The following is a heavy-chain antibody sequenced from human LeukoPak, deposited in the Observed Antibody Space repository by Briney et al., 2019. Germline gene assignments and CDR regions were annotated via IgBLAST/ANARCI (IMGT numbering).Heavy chain of an antibody. Sequence: ASVKVSCKASGYTFTSYAMHWVRQAPGQRLEWMGWINAGNGNTKHSQKFQGRVTITRDTSASTAYMELSSLRSEDTAVYYCARDHRESGSFDYWGQETLVTVSS. D-gene: IGHD1-26*01. J-gene: IGHJ4*02. CDR2: INAGNGNT. CDR3: ARDHRESGSFDY. CDR1: GYTFTSYA. V-gene: IGHV1-3*01.